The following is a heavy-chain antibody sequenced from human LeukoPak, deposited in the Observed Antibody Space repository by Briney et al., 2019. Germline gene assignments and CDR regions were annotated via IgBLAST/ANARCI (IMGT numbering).Heavy chain of an antibody. J-gene: IGHJ5*02. Sequence: GGSLRLSCAASGFTFSSYAMSWVRQAPGTGLEWVSAISGSGGSTYYADSVKGRFTISRDNSKNTLYLQMNSLRAEDTAVYYCAREPYYCSGGSCGAKWFDPWGQGTLVTVS. CDR2: ISGSGGST. V-gene: IGHV3-23*01. D-gene: IGHD2-15*01. CDR3: AREPYYCSGGSCGAKWFDP. CDR1: GFTFSSYA.